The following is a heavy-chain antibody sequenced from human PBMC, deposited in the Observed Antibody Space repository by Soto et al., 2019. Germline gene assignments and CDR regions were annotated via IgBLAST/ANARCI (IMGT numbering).Heavy chain of an antibody. CDR3: AKRLLAIAGGWYLDA. J-gene: IGHJ5*02. V-gene: IGHV3-23*01. CDR1: GFSFGDYP. Sequence: VELFQSGGGLGQPGGSLTLSCAASGFSFGDYPMNWVRQVPGKGLEWIARTTASGATSYYSDSVAGRFMISRDKFRNTLNLKMDRMRVDDTGIYYCAKRLLAIAGGWYLDAWGQGTLVTVTS. D-gene: IGHD6-19*01. CDR2: TTASGATS.